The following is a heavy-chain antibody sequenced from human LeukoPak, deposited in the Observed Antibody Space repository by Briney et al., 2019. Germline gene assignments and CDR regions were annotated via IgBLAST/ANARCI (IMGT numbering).Heavy chain of an antibody. J-gene: IGHJ4*02. V-gene: IGHV4-31*03. CDR2: IYYSGST. D-gene: IGHD5-12*01. Sequence: SQTLSLTCTVSGGSISSGGYYWSWIRQQPGKGLEWIGYIYYSGSTYYNPSLKSRVTISVDTSKNQFSLKLSSVTAADTAVYYCANDGRGSGFDYWGQGTLVTVSS. CDR1: GGSISSGGYY. CDR3: ANDGRGSGFDY.